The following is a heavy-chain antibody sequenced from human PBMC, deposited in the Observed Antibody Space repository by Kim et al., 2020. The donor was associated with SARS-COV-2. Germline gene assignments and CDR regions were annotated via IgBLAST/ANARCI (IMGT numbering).Heavy chain of an antibody. Sequence: GGSLRLSCAASGFTFSSYWMHWVRQAPGKGLEWVSRVNSAVSSTNYADSVKGRFTISRDNAKNTLYLQMNSLRAEDTAVYYCARALRYFGGMDVWGQGTTVTVSS. CDR3: ARALRYFGGMDV. CDR2: VNSAVSST. CDR1: GFTFSSYW. J-gene: IGHJ6*02. V-gene: IGHV3-74*01. D-gene: IGHD3-9*01.